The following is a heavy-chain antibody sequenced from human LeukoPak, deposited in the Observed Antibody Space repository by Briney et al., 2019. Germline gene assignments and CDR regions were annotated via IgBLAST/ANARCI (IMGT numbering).Heavy chain of an antibody. CDR3: DAQRGFDFSNSLES. Sequence: GGSLRLSCATSGFTFSHYGMHWVRQAPGKGLERVAVIWNDGTEKYYGDSVKGRFTISRDNSKKTVYLQMNSLRVEDTAVYAKDAQRGFDFSNSLESWGQGTLVTVSS. J-gene: IGHJ4*02. CDR2: IWNDGTEK. V-gene: IGHV3-33*01. D-gene: IGHD4-11*01. CDR1: GFTFSHYG.